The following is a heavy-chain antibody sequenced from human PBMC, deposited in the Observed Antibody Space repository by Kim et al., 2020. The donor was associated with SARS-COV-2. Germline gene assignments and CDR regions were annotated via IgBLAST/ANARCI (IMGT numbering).Heavy chain of an antibody. CDR1: GYSFTSYW. CDR2: IYPDDSDT. CDR3: ARHDVVVPAAIDYYYMDV. J-gene: IGHJ6*03. V-gene: IGHV5-51*01. D-gene: IGHD2-2*01. Sequence: GESLKISCKGSGYSFTSYWIGWVRQMPGKGLEWMGIIYPDDSDTRYSPSFQGQVTISADKSISTAYLQWSSLKASDTAMYYCARHDVVVPAAIDYYYMDVWGKGTTVTVSS.